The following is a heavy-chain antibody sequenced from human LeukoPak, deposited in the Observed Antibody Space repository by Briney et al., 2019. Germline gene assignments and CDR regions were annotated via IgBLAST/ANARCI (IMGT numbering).Heavy chain of an antibody. CDR3: APADYRFGGMGGY. CDR2: FDPEDGET. Sequence: GASVNVSCKVSGYTLTELSMHAVRQAPGKGLERMGGFDPEDGETIYAQKFQGRVTMTEDTPTNRAYMVLSSLRSEDAAVYYCAPADYRFGGMGGYWGQGTLVTVSS. J-gene: IGHJ4*02. D-gene: IGHD3-10*01. V-gene: IGHV1-24*01. CDR1: GYTLTELS.